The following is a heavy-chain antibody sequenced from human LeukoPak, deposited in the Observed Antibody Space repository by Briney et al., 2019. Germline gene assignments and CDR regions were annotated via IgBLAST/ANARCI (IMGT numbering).Heavy chain of an antibody. CDR1: GFTYNNFG. Sequence: GGSLRLSCAASGFTYNNFGMHWVRQAPGKGLEWVAFIRYNGNNQYYADSVKGRFTISRDNSKNTLYLQMNSLKGDDTAVYYCAKDSAFYYIDVWGKGTTVIISS. J-gene: IGHJ6*03. V-gene: IGHV3-30*02. CDR3: AKDSAFYYIDV. D-gene: IGHD3-10*01. CDR2: IRYNGNNQ.